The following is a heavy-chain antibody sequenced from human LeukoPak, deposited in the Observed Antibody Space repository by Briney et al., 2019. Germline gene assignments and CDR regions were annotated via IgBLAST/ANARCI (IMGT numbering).Heavy chain of an antibody. CDR1: GFTFSSYD. CDR2: ISYDGSSK. D-gene: IGHD3/OR15-3a*01. CDR3: ARDQYDTWSRRGNFDS. V-gene: IGHV3-30*03. J-gene: IGHJ4*02. Sequence: GGSLRLSCAVSGFTFSSYDMHWVRQAPGKGLEWVAVISYDGSSKYYADSVKGRFTISRDNSKNTLYLQMNSLRAEDTAVFYCARDQYDTWSRRGNFDSWGQGTLVIVSS.